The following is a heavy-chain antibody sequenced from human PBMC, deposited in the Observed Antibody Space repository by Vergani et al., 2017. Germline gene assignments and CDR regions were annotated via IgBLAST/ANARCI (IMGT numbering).Heavy chain of an antibody. V-gene: IGHV3-30*03. CDR1: GFTFSSYG. J-gene: IGHJ6*02. CDR3: ARDRGEGENPMDV. Sequence: QVQLVESGGGVVQPGRSLRLSCAASGFTFSSYGIHWVRQAPGKGLEWVAVISYDGSNKFYADSVKGRFTISRDNAKNSLYLQMNSLRAEDTAVYYCARDRGEGENPMDVWGQGTTVTVSS. CDR2: ISYDGSNK. D-gene: IGHD3-10*01.